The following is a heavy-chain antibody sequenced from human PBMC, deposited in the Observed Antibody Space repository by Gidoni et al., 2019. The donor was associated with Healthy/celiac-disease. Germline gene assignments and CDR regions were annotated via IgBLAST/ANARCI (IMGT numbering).Heavy chain of an antibody. CDR3: ASQYCGGDCNSSGMDV. CDR1: GFAVSSNY. V-gene: IGHV3-53*04. CDR2: IYSGGST. J-gene: IGHJ6*02. D-gene: IGHD2-21*02. Sequence: EVQLVESGGGLVQPGGSLRLSCAASGFAVSSNYMSWVRQAPGKGLEWVSVIYSGGSTYYADSVKGRFTISRHNSKNTLYLQMNSLRAEDTAVYYCASQYCGGDCNSSGMDVWGQGTTVTVSS.